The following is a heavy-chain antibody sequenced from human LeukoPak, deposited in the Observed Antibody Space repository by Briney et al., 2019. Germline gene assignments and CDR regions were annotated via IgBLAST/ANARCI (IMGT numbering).Heavy chain of an antibody. D-gene: IGHD5-18*01. J-gene: IGHJ4*02. CDR2: IYHSGST. V-gene: IGHV4-4*02. Sequence: TSETLSLTCAVSGASMSSTKWWSWVRQPPGKGLEWIGEIYHSGSTNYNPSLKSRVTISVDTSKNQFSLKLSSVTAADTAVYYCARMSGYSYGSFDYWGQGTLVTVSS. CDR1: GASMSSTKW. CDR3: ARMSGYSYGSFDY.